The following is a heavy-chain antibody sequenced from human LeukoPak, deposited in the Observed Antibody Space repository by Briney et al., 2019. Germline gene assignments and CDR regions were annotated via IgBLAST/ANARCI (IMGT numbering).Heavy chain of an antibody. CDR2: INPNSGGT. CDR3: ARGGDYYDTSGYSDDAFDI. V-gene: IGHV1-2*02. CDR1: GYTFTGYY. J-gene: IGHJ3*02. Sequence: ASVKVSCKASGYTFTGYYMHWVRQAPGQGLEWMGWINPNSGGTKYTQKFQGRVTMTSDTSIGTAYMELRRLTSDDTAIYFCARGGDYYDTSGYSDDAFDIWGQGKMVTVSS. D-gene: IGHD3-22*01.